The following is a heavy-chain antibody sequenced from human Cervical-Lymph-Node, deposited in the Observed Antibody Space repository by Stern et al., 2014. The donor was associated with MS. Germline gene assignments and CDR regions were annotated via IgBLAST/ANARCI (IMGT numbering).Heavy chain of an antibody. CDR2: VWYDGSIK. V-gene: IGHV3-33*01. Sequence: VQLVESGGGVVPPGRSLRLSCAASGFTFSDYGMHWVRQAPCKVLDWVAIVWYDGSIKYYPDSVKGRFTISRDNSKNTLYLQLNSLRAEDTAVFYCARGLYYLDSWGRGTLVTVSS. CDR1: GFTFSDYG. CDR3: ARGLYYLDS. J-gene: IGHJ4*02. D-gene: IGHD2-2*01.